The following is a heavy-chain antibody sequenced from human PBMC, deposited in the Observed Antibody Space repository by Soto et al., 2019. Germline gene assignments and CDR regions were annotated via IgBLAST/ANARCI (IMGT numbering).Heavy chain of an antibody. CDR2: INAGNGNT. CDR3: ARAEPPLSSSTYYFDY. V-gene: IGHV1-3*01. D-gene: IGHD6-6*01. Sequence: ASVKVSCKASGYTFTSYAMHWVRQAPGQRLEWMGWINAGNGNTKYSQKFQGRVTITRDTSASTAYMELSSLRSEDTAVYYCARAEPPLSSSTYYFDYWGQGTLVTAPQ. J-gene: IGHJ4*02. CDR1: GYTFTSYA.